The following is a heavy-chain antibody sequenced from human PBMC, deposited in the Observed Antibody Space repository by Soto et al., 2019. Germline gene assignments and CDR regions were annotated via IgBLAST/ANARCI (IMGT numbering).Heavy chain of an antibody. D-gene: IGHD2-21*01. Sequence: GGSLRLSCAAYGFNFGTFWMSWVRQAPGKGLEWVASIKEDGSEAYYVGSVKGRFTISRDNAKNSLYLQLNSLGVEDTAIYYCAREWQSSFCSPTTCYFYGMDVWGQGTTVTVSS. CDR2: IKEDGSEA. CDR1: GFNFGTFW. CDR3: AREWQSSFCSPTTCYFYGMDV. J-gene: IGHJ6*02. V-gene: IGHV3-7*01.